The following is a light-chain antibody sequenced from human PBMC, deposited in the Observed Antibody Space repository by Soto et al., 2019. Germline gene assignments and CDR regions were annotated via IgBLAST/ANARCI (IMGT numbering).Light chain of an antibody. Sequence: QLVLTQPPSASASLGASVTLTCTLSSGYSNYKVDWYQQRPGTGPRFVMRVGTGGIVGSKGDGIPDRFSVLGSGLNRYLTIKHIHEEGESDYHCGADHGSGSNFAVVFGGGTKLTVL. CDR1: SGYSNYK. J-gene: IGLJ2*01. CDR2: VGTGGIVG. CDR3: GADHGSGSNFAVV. V-gene: IGLV9-49*01.